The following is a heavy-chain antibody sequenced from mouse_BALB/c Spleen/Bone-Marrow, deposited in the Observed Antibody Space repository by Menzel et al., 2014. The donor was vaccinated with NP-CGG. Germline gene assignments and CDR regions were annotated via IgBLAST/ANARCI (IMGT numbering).Heavy chain of an antibody. V-gene: IGHV1-7*01. CDR2: INPSTGYT. CDR1: GYTFTSYW. Sequence: VQLQQSGAELAKPGASVKMSCKASGYTFTSYWMHWVKQRPGQGLEWIGYINPSTGYTEYNQKFKDKATLTADKSSSTAYMQLSSLTSEDSAVYYCATGYYFDYWGQGTTLPVSS. CDR3: ATGYYFDY. D-gene: IGHD4-1*01. J-gene: IGHJ2*01.